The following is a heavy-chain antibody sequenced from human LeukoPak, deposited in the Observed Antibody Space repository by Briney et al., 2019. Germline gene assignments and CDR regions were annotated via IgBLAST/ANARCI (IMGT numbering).Heavy chain of an antibody. CDR1: GFTLSNSR. Sequence: GGSLRLSCAASGFTLSNSRMSWVRQAPGKGLEGVANIKEGGKEKYYVDSVKGRFTISRDNAKSSLDLQMNSLRAEDTAVYDCARGRYSSGPGGQGTLVTVSS. CDR3: ARGRYSSGP. V-gene: IGHV3-7*04. CDR2: IKEGGKEK. D-gene: IGHD6-19*01. J-gene: IGHJ4*02.